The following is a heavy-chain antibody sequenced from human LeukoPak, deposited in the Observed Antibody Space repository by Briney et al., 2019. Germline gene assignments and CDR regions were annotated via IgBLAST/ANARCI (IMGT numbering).Heavy chain of an antibody. CDR1: GFTFSNNY. Sequence: GGSLRLSCVVSGFTFSNNYMTWVRQAPGKGLEWVSAIHGAGDTHHANSVKDKFSTSRDNSKNTVYLQMNSLRAEDTAVYYCARGFLVGNNAAWGQGTLVTISS. J-gene: IGHJ5*02. CDR2: IHGAGDT. D-gene: IGHD1-26*01. CDR3: ARGFLVGNNAA. V-gene: IGHV3-66*01.